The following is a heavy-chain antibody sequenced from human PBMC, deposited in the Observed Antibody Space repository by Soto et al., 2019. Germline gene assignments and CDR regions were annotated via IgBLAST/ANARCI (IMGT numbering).Heavy chain of an antibody. D-gene: IGHD3-22*01. J-gene: IGHJ4*02. CDR3: AKDGYGYYDSNGYYPGTFFDY. Sequence: SLRLSCAASGITLSSYGMHWVRQAPGEGLEGVAVISYDGSNKYYVDSVKGRFTISRDNSKNTLYLQMNSLRPEDTAVYYCAKDGYGYYDSNGYYPGTFFDYWGQGTLVTVSS. V-gene: IGHV3-30*18. CDR2: ISYDGSNK. CDR1: GITLSSYG.